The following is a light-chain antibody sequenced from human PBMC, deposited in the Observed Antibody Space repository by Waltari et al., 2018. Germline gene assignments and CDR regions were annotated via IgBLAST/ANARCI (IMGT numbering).Light chain of an antibody. CDR2: EVV. CDR1: NSGVGSYTI. J-gene: IGLJ2*01. V-gene: IGLV2-23*02. CDR3: CSYARSGTVL. Sequence: QSALTQPASVSGSPGQSITISCTGTNSGVGSYTIVSWYQQHPGKAPKLLIYEVVKRPSGVSNRFSGSTSANAASLTISGLQAEDEGDYYCCSYARSGTVLFGGGTKLTVL.